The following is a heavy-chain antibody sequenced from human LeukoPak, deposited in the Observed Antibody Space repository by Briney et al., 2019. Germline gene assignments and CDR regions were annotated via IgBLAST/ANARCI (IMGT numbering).Heavy chain of an antibody. J-gene: IGHJ4*02. CDR2: INHSGST. Sequence: SETLSLTCAVHGGSFSGYYWSWIRQPPEKGLEWVGEINHSGSTNSNPSLKSRVTVSVDTSKNQFSLKLSSVTAADTAVYYCARGRRSSSSGPDYFDYWGQGTLVTVSS. CDR3: ARGRRSSSSGPDYFDY. V-gene: IGHV4-34*01. CDR1: GGSFSGYY. D-gene: IGHD6-6*01.